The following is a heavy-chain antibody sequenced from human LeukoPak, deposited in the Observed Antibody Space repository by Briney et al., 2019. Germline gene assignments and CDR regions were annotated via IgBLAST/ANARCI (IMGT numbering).Heavy chain of an antibody. Sequence: VASVKVSRKASGYTFTIYGISWVRQAPGQGREWMGWISAYNGNTNYAQKLQGRVTMTTDTSTSTAYMELRSMISADTAADYCARDGVAGTYHEFDYWGQGTLVTVSS. D-gene: IGHD6-19*01. CDR2: ISAYNGNT. V-gene: IGHV1-18*01. CDR3: ARDGVAGTYHEFDY. J-gene: IGHJ4*02. CDR1: GYTFTIYG.